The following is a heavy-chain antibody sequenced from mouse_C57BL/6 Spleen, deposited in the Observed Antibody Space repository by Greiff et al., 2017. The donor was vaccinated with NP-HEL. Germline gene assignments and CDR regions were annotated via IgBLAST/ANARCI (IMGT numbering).Heavy chain of an antibody. CDR2: IWRGGST. CDR3: AKNWGYYGSSYWYFDV. J-gene: IGHJ1*03. Sequence: QVQLQQSGPGLVQPSQSLSITCTVSGFSLTSYGVHWVRQSPGKGLEWLGVIWRGGSTDYNAAFMSRLSITKDNSKSQVFFKMNSLQADDTAIYYCAKNWGYYGSSYWYFDVWGTGTTVTVSS. V-gene: IGHV2-5*01. CDR1: GFSLTSYG. D-gene: IGHD1-1*01.